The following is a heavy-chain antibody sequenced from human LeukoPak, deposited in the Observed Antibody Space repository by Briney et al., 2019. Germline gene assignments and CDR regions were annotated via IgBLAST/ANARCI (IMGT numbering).Heavy chain of an antibody. D-gene: IGHD4-17*01. CDR2: ISCDGSNK. V-gene: IGHV3-30*03. CDR3: ARGSSPPVTPFDY. CDR1: GFTFDDYG. J-gene: IGHJ4*02. Sequence: GGSLRLSCAASGFTFDDYGMSWVRQAPGKGLEWVAVISCDGSNKYYADSVKGRFTISRDNSKNTLYLQRNSLRAEHTPVYYCARGSSPPVTPFDYWGQGTLVTVSS.